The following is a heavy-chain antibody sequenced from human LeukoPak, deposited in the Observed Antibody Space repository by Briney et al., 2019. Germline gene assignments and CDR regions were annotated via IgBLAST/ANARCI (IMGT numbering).Heavy chain of an antibody. CDR1: GFTFSSYA. J-gene: IGHJ6*02. Sequence: GGSLRLSCAASGFTFSSYAMSWVRQAPGKGLEWVSVIYNGGSTYYADSVKGRFTISRDNSKNTLYLQMNSLRAEDTAVYYCARDTVGTGTTYYYYGMDVWGQGTTVTVSS. V-gene: IGHV3-53*01. D-gene: IGHD4-23*01. CDR2: IYNGGST. CDR3: ARDTVGTGTTYYYYGMDV.